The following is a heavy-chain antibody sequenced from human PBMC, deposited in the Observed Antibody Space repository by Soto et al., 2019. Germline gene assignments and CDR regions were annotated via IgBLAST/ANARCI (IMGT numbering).Heavy chain of an antibody. CDR1: GFTFNTHR. V-gene: IGHV3-74*01. CDR3: ARDNWNSY. D-gene: IGHD1-1*01. J-gene: IGHJ4*02. Sequence: GGSLRLSCVASGFTFNTHRMHWVRQAPGKGLEWVSRIDNDRSATTYADSVKGRFTISRDNAKNTLFLQMNTLRVDDTAVYYCARDNWNSYWGQGTLVTVSS. CDR2: IDNDRSAT.